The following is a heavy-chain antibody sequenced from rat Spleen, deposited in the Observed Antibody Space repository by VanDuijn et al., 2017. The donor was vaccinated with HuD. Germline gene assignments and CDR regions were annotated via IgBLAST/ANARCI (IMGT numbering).Heavy chain of an antibody. Sequence: EVQLVESGGGLVQPGRSLKLSCAASGFTFSNYGMAWVRQAPTKGLEWVATISYDGSSTYDRDSVKGRFTISRDNAKSTLYLQMESLRSEDTAAYYCARQGAAISGYDYWGQGVMVTVSS. CDR1: GFTFSNYG. CDR3: ARQGAAISGYDY. CDR2: ISYDGSST. D-gene: IGHD1-2*01. J-gene: IGHJ2*01. V-gene: IGHV5-29*01.